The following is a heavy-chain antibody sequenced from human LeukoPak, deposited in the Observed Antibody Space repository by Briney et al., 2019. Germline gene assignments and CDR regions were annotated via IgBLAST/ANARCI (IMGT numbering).Heavy chain of an antibody. CDR2: IHNGGST. CDR1: GASISTSIW. Sequence: SETLSLTCAVSGASISTSIWWSWVRQSPGKGLEWIGEIHNGGSTNYNPSLKSRVSLSVDKSKNQFSLNLNSVTAADTAVYYCARKRYGMDVWGQGATVTVSS. D-gene: IGHD1-1*01. CDR3: ARKRYGMDV. V-gene: IGHV4-4*02. J-gene: IGHJ6*02.